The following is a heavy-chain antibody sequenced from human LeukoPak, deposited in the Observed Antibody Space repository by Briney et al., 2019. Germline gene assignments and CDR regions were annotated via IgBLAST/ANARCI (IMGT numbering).Heavy chain of an antibody. J-gene: IGHJ6*02. CDR1: GFTFTRFN. CDR3: ARPFYYDSNGGEGMDV. CDR2: ISTSGAYI. Sequence: PGGSQRLSSAASGFTFTRFNMNWVRQAPGKGLELVSSISTSGAYIYYADSVKGRFTISRDNAKNSLYLQMNSLRAEDTAVYYCARPFYYDSNGGEGMDVWGQGTTVTVSS. D-gene: IGHD3-22*01. V-gene: IGHV3-21*06.